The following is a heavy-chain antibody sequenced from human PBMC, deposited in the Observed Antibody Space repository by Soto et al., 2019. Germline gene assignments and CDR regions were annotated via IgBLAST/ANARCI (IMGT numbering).Heavy chain of an antibody. V-gene: IGHV1-69*13. CDR1: GGTFSSYA. CDR3: ARSTRPPKKAGPFDY. CDR2: IIPIFGTA. J-gene: IGHJ4*02. D-gene: IGHD6-19*01. Sequence: SVKVSCKASGGTFSSYAISWVRQAPGQGLEWMGGIIPIFGTANYAQKFQGRVTITADESTSTAYMELSSLRSEDTAVYYCARSTRPPKKAGPFDYWGQGTLATVSS.